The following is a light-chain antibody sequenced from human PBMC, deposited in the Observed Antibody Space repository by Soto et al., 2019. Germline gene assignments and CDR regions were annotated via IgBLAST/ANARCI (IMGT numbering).Light chain of an antibody. J-gene: IGKJ1*01. CDR2: GAS. CDR1: QSVSSSY. CDR3: HQYGSSPQT. V-gene: IGKV3-20*01. Sequence: EIVLTQSPGTLSLSPGERATLSCRASQSVSSSYLAWYQQKPGQAPRLLIYGASSRATGIPARFSGSGSGTNFTLTIMRLEPEAFAVYYCHQYGSSPQTFGQGTKVEIK.